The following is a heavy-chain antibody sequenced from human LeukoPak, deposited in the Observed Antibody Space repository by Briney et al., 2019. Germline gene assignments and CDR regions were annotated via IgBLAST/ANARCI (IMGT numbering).Heavy chain of an antibody. Sequence: NPSETLSFTCTVSGGSISSYYWSWIRQPPGKGLEWIACISYSGSTKYNPSLKSRVTISVDTSKNQLSLKLSSVTAADTAVYYCAREPGFDSSGYLNWFDPWGQGTLVTVSS. V-gene: IGHV4-59*01. J-gene: IGHJ5*02. CDR2: ISYSGST. CDR3: AREPGFDSSGYLNWFDP. CDR1: GGSISSYY. D-gene: IGHD3-22*01.